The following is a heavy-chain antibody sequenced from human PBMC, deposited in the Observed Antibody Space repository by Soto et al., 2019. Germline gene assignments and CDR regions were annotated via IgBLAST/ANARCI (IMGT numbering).Heavy chain of an antibody. V-gene: IGHV3-9*01. D-gene: IGHD2-2*01. CDR2: ISWYSCSI. J-gene: IGHJ6*03. Sequence: EVQLVESGGGLVQPGRSLRLSCAASGFTFDDYAMHWVRQAPGKGLEWVSGISWYSCSIGYADSVKGPFTISRDNAKNTMNLHKNSLRAEDTALYYSAKDGPFQLLCRGVWYYYYLDVWGKGTTVTVSS. CDR3: AKDGPFQLLCRGVWYYYYLDV. CDR1: GFTFDDYA.